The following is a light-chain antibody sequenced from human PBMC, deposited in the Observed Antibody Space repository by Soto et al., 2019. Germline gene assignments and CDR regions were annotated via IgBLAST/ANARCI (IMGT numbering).Light chain of an antibody. CDR3: QQSYSSPT. CDR1: QSISTY. V-gene: IGKV1-39*01. CDR2: AAS. Sequence: DIQMTQSPSSLSASVGDRVTITCRASQSISTYLNWYRQNPGKAPKDLIYAASNLQSGVPSRFSGSGSGTDFTLTISSLQPEDFATYYCQQSYSSPTFGQGTKVEIK. J-gene: IGKJ1*01.